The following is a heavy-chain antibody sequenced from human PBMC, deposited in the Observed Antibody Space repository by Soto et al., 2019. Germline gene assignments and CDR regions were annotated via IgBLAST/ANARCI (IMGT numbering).Heavy chain of an antibody. V-gene: IGHV1-18*01. D-gene: IGHD1-1*01. CDR3: ARGRYGDY. CDR1: GYIFTSYG. J-gene: IGHJ4*02. Sequence: QVHLVQSGAEVKKPGASVKVSCKGSGYIFTSYGITWVRQAPGQGLEWMGWISAHNGNTNYAQKLQSRVTVTRDTSTSTAYMELRSLRYADTAVYYCARGRYGDYWGQGALVTVSS. CDR2: ISAHNGNT.